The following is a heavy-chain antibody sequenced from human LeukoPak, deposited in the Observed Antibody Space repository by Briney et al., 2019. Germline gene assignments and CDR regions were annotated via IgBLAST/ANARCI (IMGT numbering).Heavy chain of an antibody. CDR3: AKDWGDCGGDCYLPLDY. Sequence: PGGSLRLSCAASGFTFSSYSMKWVRQAPGKGLEWVSYISSRSTGIYYADSVKGRFTISRDNAKNSLYLQMNSLRDEDTAVYYCAKDWGDCGGDCYLPLDYWGQGTLVTVSS. J-gene: IGHJ4*02. D-gene: IGHD2-21*02. CDR1: GFTFSSYS. CDR2: ISSRSTGI. V-gene: IGHV3-48*02.